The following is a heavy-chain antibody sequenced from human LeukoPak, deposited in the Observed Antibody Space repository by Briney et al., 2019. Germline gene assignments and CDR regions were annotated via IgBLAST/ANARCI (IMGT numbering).Heavy chain of an antibody. Sequence: PGGSLRLSCAASGFTFSSYAMSWVRRAPGKGLEWVSAISGSGGSTYYADSVKGRFTISRDNSKNTLYLQMNSLRAEDTAVYYCATTSKGYSSGWYGYYGMDVWGKGTTVTVSS. D-gene: IGHD6-19*01. V-gene: IGHV3-23*01. J-gene: IGHJ6*04. CDR3: ATTSKGYSSGWYGYYGMDV. CDR1: GFTFSSYA. CDR2: ISGSGGST.